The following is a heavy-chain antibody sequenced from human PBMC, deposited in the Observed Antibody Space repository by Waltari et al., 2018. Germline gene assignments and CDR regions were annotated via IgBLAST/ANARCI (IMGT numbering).Heavy chain of an antibody. Sequence: EVQLVESGGGLIQPGGSLRLSCAASGFIVSSNYMSWVRQAPGRGLEWVSRIYGCGSTYYADSVKGRFTISRDNSKNTLYLQMDSLSVEDTAVYYCARWQQWPVRAFDYWGQGTLVTVSS. CDR2: IYGCGST. D-gene: IGHD6-19*01. V-gene: IGHV3-53*01. CDR1: GFIVSSNY. J-gene: IGHJ4*02. CDR3: ARWQQWPVRAFDY.